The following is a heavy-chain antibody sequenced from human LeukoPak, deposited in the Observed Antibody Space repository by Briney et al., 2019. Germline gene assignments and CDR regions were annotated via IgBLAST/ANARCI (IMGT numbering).Heavy chain of an antibody. CDR1: GYSISSGYY. CDR3: ARGGQQLRYFQH. D-gene: IGHD6-13*01. CDR2: IYHSGST. J-gene: IGHJ1*01. Sequence: SETLSLTCAVSGYSISSGYYWGWIRQPPGKGLEWIGSIYHSGSTYYNPSLKSRATISVDTSKNQFSLKLSSVTAADTAVYYCARGGQQLRYFQHWGQGTLVTVSS. V-gene: IGHV4-38-2*01.